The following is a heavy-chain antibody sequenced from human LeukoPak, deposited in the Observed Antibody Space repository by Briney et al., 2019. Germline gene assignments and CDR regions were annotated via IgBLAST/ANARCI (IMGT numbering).Heavy chain of an antibody. V-gene: IGHV4-39*01. CDR1: GGSINSGSSY. CDR3: ARLGTTLGTNWFDL. J-gene: IGHJ5*02. CDR2: IYYSTSN. Sequence: SDTLSPTCTVSGGSINSGSSYWGWIRQPPGEGLEWIASIYYSTSNYYNPSLKSRVTMSLDTSKNKFSLNLSSVSAADTAVYYCARLGTTLGTNWFDLWGQGTLVSVSS. D-gene: IGHD4-23*01.